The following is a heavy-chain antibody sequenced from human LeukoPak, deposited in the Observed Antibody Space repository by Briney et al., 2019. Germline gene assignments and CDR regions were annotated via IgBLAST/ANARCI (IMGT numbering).Heavy chain of an antibody. Sequence: GASVKVSCKASGYTFTSYDINWVRQATGQGLEWMGWMSPNSGNTGYAQKFQGRVTMTRNTSISTAYMELSSLRSEDTAVYYCARGRCTNGVCYIFDYWGQGTLVTVSS. J-gene: IGHJ4*02. CDR3: ARGRCTNGVCYIFDY. CDR2: MSPNSGNT. CDR1: GYTFTSYD. V-gene: IGHV1-8*01. D-gene: IGHD2-8*01.